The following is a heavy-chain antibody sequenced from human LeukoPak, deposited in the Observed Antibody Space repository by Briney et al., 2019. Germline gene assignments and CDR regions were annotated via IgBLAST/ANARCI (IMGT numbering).Heavy chain of an antibody. Sequence: ASVKVSCKTSGYTFTSYAIIWVRQAPGQGLEWMAYISALNGKTRYAQKIQGRVTATTDTSTSTAYMELRSLRSDDTAVYFCERELWCSGGNCYLNAFDIWGQGTLVTVSS. CDR1: GYTFTSYA. CDR3: ERELWCSGGNCYLNAFDI. CDR2: ISALNGKT. J-gene: IGHJ3*02. V-gene: IGHV1-18*01. D-gene: IGHD2-15*01.